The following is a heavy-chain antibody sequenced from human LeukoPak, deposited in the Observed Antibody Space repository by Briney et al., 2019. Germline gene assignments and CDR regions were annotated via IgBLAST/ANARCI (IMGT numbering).Heavy chain of an antibody. CDR3: AKGPLLWD. V-gene: IGHV3-74*01. D-gene: IGHD2/OR15-2a*01. CDR2: INPDGSTT. Sequence: PGGSLRLSCAASGFTFSSDEMNWVRQAPGKGLVWVSFINPDGSTTNYADSVKGRFTISRDNAKNALYLQMNSLRAEDTAVYYCAKGPLLWDWGQGTLVTVSS. J-gene: IGHJ4*02. CDR1: GFTFSSDE.